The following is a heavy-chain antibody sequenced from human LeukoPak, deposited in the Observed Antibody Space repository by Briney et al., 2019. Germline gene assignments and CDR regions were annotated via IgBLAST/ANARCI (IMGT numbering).Heavy chain of an antibody. CDR2: ISGSGGST. V-gene: IGHV3-23*01. Sequence: GGSLRLSCAASGFTFSSYAMSWVRQAPGKGLEWVSAISGSGGSTYYADSVKGRFTISRDNSKNTLYLQMNSLRAEDTAVYYRAKGLVLRYFDWLSQFDYWGQGTLVTVSS. CDR1: GFTFSSYA. J-gene: IGHJ4*02. D-gene: IGHD3-9*01. CDR3: AKGLVLRYFDWLSQFDY.